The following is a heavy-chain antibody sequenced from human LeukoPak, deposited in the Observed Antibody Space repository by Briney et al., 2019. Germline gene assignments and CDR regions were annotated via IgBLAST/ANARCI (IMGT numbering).Heavy chain of an antibody. D-gene: IGHD5-18*01. V-gene: IGHV3-23*01. CDR2: ISGSGGST. CDR1: GFTFSSYV. J-gene: IGHJ4*02. CDR3: ARGGYSYETDY. Sequence: GGSLRLSCAASGFTFSSYVMSWVRQAPGKGLEWVSAISGSGGSTYYADSVKGRFTISRDNAKNSLYLQMNSLRAEDTAVYYCARGGYSYETDYWGQGTLVTVSS.